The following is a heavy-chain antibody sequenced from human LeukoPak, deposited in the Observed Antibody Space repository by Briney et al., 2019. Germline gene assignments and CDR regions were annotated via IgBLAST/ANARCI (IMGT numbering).Heavy chain of an antibody. Sequence: PGGSLRLSCAASGFTFSSYSMNWVRQAPGKGLEWVSSISSSSSYIHYADSVKGRFTISRDNAKNSLYLQMNSLRAEDTAVYYCARISSSTLSPHVMDVWGKGTTVTVSS. CDR2: ISSSSSYI. CDR1: GFTFSSYS. CDR3: ARISSSTLSPHVMDV. D-gene: IGHD6-6*01. J-gene: IGHJ6*04. V-gene: IGHV3-21*04.